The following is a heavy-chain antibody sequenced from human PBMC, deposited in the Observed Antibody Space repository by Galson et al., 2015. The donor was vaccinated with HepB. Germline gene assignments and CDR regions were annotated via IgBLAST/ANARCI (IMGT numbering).Heavy chain of an antibody. CDR2: ISWNSGSI. CDR1: GFTFDDYA. V-gene: IGHV3-9*01. CDR3: AKDSAAANLPGDAFDI. D-gene: IGHD6-13*01. Sequence: SLRLSCAASGFTFDDYAMHWVRQAPGKGLEWVSGISWNSGSIGYADSVKGRFTISRDNAKNSLYLQMNSLRAEDTALYYCAKDSAAANLPGDAFDIWGQGTMVTVSS. J-gene: IGHJ3*02.